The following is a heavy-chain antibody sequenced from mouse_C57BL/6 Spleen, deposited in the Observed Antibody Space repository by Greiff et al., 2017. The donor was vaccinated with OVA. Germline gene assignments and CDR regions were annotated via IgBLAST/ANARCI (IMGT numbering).Heavy chain of an antibody. CDR3: TRVLDWYFDV. CDR2: IDPETGGT. J-gene: IGHJ1*03. V-gene: IGHV1-15*01. Sequence: VKLMESGAELVRPGASVTLSCKASGYTFTDYEMHWVKQTPVHGLEWIGAIDPETGGTAYNQKFKGKAILTADKSSSTAYMELRSLTSEDSAVYYCTRVLDWYFDVWGTGTTVTVSS. CDR1: GYTFTDYE.